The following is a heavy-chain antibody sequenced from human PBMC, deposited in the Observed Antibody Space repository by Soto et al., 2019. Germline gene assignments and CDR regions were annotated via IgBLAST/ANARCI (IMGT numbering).Heavy chain of an antibody. CDR2: IWYDGSEK. CDR1: GFTFSDYG. J-gene: IGHJ4*02. Sequence: QVQLVESGGGVVQPGRSLRLSCAASGFTFSDYGMHWVRQAPGEGLEWVAVIWYDGSEKYYADSVKGRFTISRDNSKNTLYLQMNSLRVEDTSLYYCARQSLGNIRLRGFDYWGQGALVTVSS. D-gene: IGHD1-1*01. V-gene: IGHV3-33*01. CDR3: ARQSLGNIRLRGFDY.